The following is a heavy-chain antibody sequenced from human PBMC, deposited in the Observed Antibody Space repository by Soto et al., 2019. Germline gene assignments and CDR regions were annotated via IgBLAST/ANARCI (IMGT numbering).Heavy chain of an antibody. Sequence: QITLKESGPTLVKPTQTLTLTCTFSGFSLSTSGVGVGWIRQPPGKALEWLALIYWNDDKRYRPSLKSRLTISKDTSKNQAVLTMTNMDPVDTATYYCAHVFKRYVWGSYFYFDYWGQGTLVTVSS. D-gene: IGHD3-16*01. CDR1: GFSLSTSGVG. J-gene: IGHJ4*02. CDR3: AHVFKRYVWGSYFYFDY. V-gene: IGHV2-5*01. CDR2: IYWNDDK.